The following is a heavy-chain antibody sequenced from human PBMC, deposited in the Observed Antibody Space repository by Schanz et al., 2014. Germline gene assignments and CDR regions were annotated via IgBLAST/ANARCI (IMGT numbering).Heavy chain of an antibody. CDR2: IWSDGSRT. D-gene: IGHD2-2*01. CDR1: GFIFSNYG. V-gene: IGHV3-30*02. CDR3: AKRCSSTSCSHGAFDI. J-gene: IGHJ3*02. Sequence: QVQLVESGGGVVQRGGSLRLSCAASGFIFSNYGMHWVRQAPGKGLEWVAFIWSDGSRTYHAESVKGRFTISRDNSKNTLYLQMNSLRDEDTAMYYCAKRCSSTSCSHGAFDIWGQGTMVTVSS.